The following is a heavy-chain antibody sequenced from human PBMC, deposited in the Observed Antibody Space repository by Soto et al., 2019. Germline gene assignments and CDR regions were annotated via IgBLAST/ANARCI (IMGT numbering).Heavy chain of an antibody. CDR2: IIPIFGTA. Sequence: QVQLVQSGAEVKKPGSSVKVSCKASGGTFSSYAISWVRQAPGQGLEWMGGIIPIFGTANYAQKFQGRVTITADESTSTAYMELSSLRSEDTAVYYCARSQSMVYANYYYYGMDVWGQGTTVTVSS. CDR3: ARSQSMVYANYYYYGMDV. V-gene: IGHV1-69*01. D-gene: IGHD2-8*01. J-gene: IGHJ6*02. CDR1: GGTFSSYA.